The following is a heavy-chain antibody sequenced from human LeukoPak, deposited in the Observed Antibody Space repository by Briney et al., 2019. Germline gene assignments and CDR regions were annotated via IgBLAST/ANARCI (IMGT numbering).Heavy chain of an antibody. V-gene: IGHV1-8*01. Sequence: GASVKVSCKASGYTFTSYDINWVRQATGQGLEWMGWMNPNSGNTGYAQKFQGRVTMTRNTSISTAYMELSSLRSEDTAVYYCARGPVYCNSTSSYTGFDYWGQGTLVTVSS. CDR3: ARGPVYCNSTSSYTGFDY. CDR2: MNPNSGNT. CDR1: GYTFTSYD. J-gene: IGHJ4*02. D-gene: IGHD2-2*02.